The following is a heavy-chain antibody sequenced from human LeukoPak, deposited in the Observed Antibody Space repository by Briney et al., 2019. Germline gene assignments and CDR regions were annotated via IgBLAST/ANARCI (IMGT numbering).Heavy chain of an antibody. CDR1: GFTFRIYA. D-gene: IGHD3-3*01. Sequence: QSGGSLRLSCAASGFTFRIYAMSWVRQAPGKGLEWVSGISGSDASTFYADSVMGRFTISRDNSMNTLYLQMNNVRAEDAAIYFCARRGSEWNSYYPMDVWGQGTTVTVSS. CDR2: ISGSDAST. V-gene: IGHV3-23*01. CDR3: ARRGSEWNSYYPMDV. J-gene: IGHJ6*02.